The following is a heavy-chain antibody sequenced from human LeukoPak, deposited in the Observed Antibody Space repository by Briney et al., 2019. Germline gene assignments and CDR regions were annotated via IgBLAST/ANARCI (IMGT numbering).Heavy chain of an antibody. Sequence: GGSLRLSCAPSGFTFSSYAMSWVRQAPGKGLEWVSAISGSGGSTYYADSVKGRFTISRDNSKNTLYLQMNSLRAEDTAVYYCAKDSYGDYNFDYWGQGALVTVSS. CDR2: ISGSGGST. J-gene: IGHJ4*02. CDR3: AKDSYGDYNFDY. V-gene: IGHV3-23*01. D-gene: IGHD4-17*01. CDR1: GFTFSSYA.